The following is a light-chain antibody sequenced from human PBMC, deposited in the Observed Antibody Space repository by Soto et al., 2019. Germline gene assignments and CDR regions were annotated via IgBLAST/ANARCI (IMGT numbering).Light chain of an antibody. J-gene: IGLJ3*02. V-gene: IGLV2-14*03. Sequence: QSALTQPASLSGSPGQSITISCTGTNTVIGAYSRVCWYQQHPGKVPKLMIYAVSNRPSGVSNRFSGSKSGNTASLTISGLLSEEEADSYCVSYTNSDSWVFGGGTKLTVL. CDR3: VSYTNSDSWV. CDR1: NTVIGAYSR. CDR2: AVS.